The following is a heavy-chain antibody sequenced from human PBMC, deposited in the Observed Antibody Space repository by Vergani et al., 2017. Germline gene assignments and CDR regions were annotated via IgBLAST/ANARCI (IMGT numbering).Heavy chain of an antibody. CDR1: GFTFSTYA. V-gene: IGHV3-9*01. CDR2: IRWNSGSI. J-gene: IGHJ2*01. CDR3: AKDHYDFWSGYPNLSPFDL. Sequence: EVQLLESGGSLKQPGGSVRLSCAASGFTFSTYAMHWVRQAPGKGLEWVSCIRWNSGSIGYADSVKGRFTISRDNAKNSLYLQMNSLRAEDTALYYCAKDHYDFWSGYPNLSPFDLWGRGTLVTVSS. D-gene: IGHD3-3*01.